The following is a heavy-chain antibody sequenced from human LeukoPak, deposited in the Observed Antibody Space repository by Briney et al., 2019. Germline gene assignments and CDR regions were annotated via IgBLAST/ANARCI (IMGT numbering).Heavy chain of an antibody. CDR2: IYYSGNT. CDR3: ARYRNEALFAFDI. D-gene: IGHD1-14*01. Sequence: SETLSLTCTVSGDSISNYYWSWIRQPPGKGLEWIGYIYYSGNTDYNPSLKSRVTISVDTSKNQFTLRLNSVTAADTAVYYCARYRNEALFAFDIWGQGTMVTVSS. CDR1: GDSISNYY. V-gene: IGHV4-59*01. J-gene: IGHJ3*02.